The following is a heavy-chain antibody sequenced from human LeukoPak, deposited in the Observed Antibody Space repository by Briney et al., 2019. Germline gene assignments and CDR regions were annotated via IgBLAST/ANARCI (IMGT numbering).Heavy chain of an antibody. D-gene: IGHD6-13*01. J-gene: IGHJ4*02. CDR1: GFTFSSYA. CDR3: ATAAAGTSY. V-gene: IGHV3-30*04. Sequence: PGGSLRLSCAASGFTFSSYAMHWVRQAPGKGLEWVAVISYDGSNKYYADSVKGRFTISRDNSKNTLYLQINSLRAEDTAVYYCATAAAGTSYWGQGTLVTVSS. CDR2: ISYDGSNK.